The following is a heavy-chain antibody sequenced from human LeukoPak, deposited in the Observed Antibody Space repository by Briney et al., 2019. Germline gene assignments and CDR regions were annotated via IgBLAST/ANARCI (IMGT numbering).Heavy chain of an antibody. CDR1: GYTFTGYY. Sequence: GASVKVSCKASGYTFTGYYIHWVRQAPGQGLEWMGWINPNSGNTNYAQKLQGRVTMTTDTSTSTAYMELRSLRSDDTAVYYCARVRSPYSTDYWGQGTLVTVSS. V-gene: IGHV1-18*04. J-gene: IGHJ4*02. CDR2: INPNSGNT. D-gene: IGHD2-15*01. CDR3: ARVRSPYSTDY.